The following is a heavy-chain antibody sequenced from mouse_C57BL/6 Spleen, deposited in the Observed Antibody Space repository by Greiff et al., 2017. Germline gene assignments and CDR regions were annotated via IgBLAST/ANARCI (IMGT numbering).Heavy chain of an antibody. J-gene: IGHJ1*03. D-gene: IGHD1-1*01. CDR1: GYTFTEYT. Sequence: VKLVESGAELVKPGASVKLSCKASGYTFTEYTIHWVKQRSGQGLEWIGWFYPGSGSIKYNEKFKDKATLTADKSSSTVYMELSRLTSEDSAVYFCARHEDGSSRNWYFDVWGTGTTVTVSS. CDR2: FYPGSGSI. CDR3: ARHEDGSSRNWYFDV. V-gene: IGHV1-62-2*01.